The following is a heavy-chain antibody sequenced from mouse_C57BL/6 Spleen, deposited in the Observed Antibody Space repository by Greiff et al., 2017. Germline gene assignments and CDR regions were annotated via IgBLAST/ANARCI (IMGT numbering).Heavy chain of an antibody. D-gene: IGHD4-1*01. CDR2: ISGGGGNT. V-gene: IGHV5-9*01. Sequence: VKLQESGGGLVKPGGSLKLSCAASGFTFSSYTMSWVRHTPGKRLEWVATISGGGGNTYYPDRVKGRFTITRDNAKNTLYLQMSSLRSEETALYYCARLANWEAWFDYWGKGTLVTVSA. CDR3: ARLANWEAWFDY. CDR1: GFTFSSYT. J-gene: IGHJ3*01.